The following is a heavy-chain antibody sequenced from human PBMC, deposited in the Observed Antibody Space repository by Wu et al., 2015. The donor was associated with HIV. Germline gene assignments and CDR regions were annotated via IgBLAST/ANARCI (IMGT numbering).Heavy chain of an antibody. V-gene: IGHV1-2*02. J-gene: IGHJ5*02. D-gene: IGHD3-3*01. Sequence: QVQLVQSGAEVKKPGASVKVSCKASGYTFTGHYMHWVRQAPGQGLEWMGWINPYSGGIEYAQKFQGRVTLTRDTSTTTVHMDLTRLNHDDTAVYYCARATILGVMIRFDPWGQGTLVIVSS. CDR2: INPYSGGI. CDR3: ARATILGVMIRFDP. CDR1: GYTFTGHY.